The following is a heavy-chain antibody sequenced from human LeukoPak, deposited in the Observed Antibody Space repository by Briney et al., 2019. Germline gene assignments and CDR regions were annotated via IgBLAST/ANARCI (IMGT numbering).Heavy chain of an antibody. CDR2: ISSSGSTI. D-gene: IGHD1-7*01. V-gene: IGHV3-48*03. CDR1: GFTFSSYE. Sequence: PGGSLRLSCAASGFTFSSYEMNWVRQAPGKGLEGVSYISSSGSTIYYAYSVKARFTISRENAKNSLCLQMNSLRAEDTAVYYCARLSGGGTTEYWGQGTLVTVSS. CDR3: ARLSGGGTTEY. J-gene: IGHJ4*02.